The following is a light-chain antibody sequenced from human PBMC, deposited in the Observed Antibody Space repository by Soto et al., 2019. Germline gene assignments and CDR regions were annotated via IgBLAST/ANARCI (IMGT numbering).Light chain of an antibody. J-gene: IGKJ1*01. CDR3: QQYATSPRT. V-gene: IGKV3-20*01. CDR2: GAS. CDR1: QSISSSY. Sequence: EIVLTQSPGTLSLSPGERATLSCRASQSISSSYLAWYQQKPGQAPRLLIYGASSRATDIPDRFSGSGSGTDFTLTISSLEPEDFAVYYCQQYATSPRTFGQGTKVEIK.